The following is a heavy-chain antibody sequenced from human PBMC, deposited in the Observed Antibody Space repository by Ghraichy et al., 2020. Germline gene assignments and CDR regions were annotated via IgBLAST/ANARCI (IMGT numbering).Heavy chain of an antibody. CDR3: ARGPFGVVIIFHYFDY. D-gene: IGHD3-3*01. CDR1: GFTFSSYA. Sequence: GESLNISCAASGFTFSSYAMHWVRQAPGKGLEYVSAISSNGGSTYYANSVKGRFTISRDNSKNTLYLQMGSLRAEDMAVYYCARGPFGVVIIFHYFDYWGQGTLVTVSS. V-gene: IGHV3-64*01. J-gene: IGHJ4*02. CDR2: ISSNGGST.